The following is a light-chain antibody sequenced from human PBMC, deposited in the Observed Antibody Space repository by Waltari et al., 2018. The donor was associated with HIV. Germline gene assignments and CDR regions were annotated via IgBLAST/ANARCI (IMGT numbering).Light chain of an antibody. CDR1: SSDIGAYDF. J-gene: IGLJ2*01. CDR3: SSYGDSLKVL. V-gene: IGLV2-8*01. Sequence: QSALTQPPSASGSLGQSVTISCTGSSSDIGAYDFVSWFQQPPHSAPKLLLYEVTRRPSAVPGRFSGSRSGNTAFLTVAGLQPDDEATYFCSSYGDSLKVLFGGGTNVTVL. CDR2: EVT.